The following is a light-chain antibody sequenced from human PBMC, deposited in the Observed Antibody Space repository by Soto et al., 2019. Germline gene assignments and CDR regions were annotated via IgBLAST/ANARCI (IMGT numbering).Light chain of an antibody. CDR3: QQYADWPKT. CDR1: QSVSDR. J-gene: IGKJ1*01. Sequence: EIVMTQSPDTLSVSPGERATLSCRASQSVSDRVVWYQQKSGQAPSLLIYAASTRAAGVQARFSGSGSGTEFTLTISSLQSEDFAVYFCQQYADWPKTFGQGTKVDVK. V-gene: IGKV3-15*01. CDR2: AAS.